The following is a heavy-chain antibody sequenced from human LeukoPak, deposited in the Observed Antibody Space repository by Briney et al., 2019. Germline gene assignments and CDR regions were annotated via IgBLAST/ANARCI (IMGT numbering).Heavy chain of an antibody. CDR1: GFTFSSYA. V-gene: IGHV3-23*01. J-gene: IGHJ4*02. CDR3: AKYSRAAVAGNGYSDY. Sequence: GGSLRLSCAASGFTFSSYAMSWVRQAPGKGLEWVSAISGSGGSTYYADSVKGRFTISRDNSKNTLYLQMYSLRAEDTAVYYCAKYSRAAVAGNGYSDYWGQGTLVTVSS. D-gene: IGHD6-19*01. CDR2: ISGSGGST.